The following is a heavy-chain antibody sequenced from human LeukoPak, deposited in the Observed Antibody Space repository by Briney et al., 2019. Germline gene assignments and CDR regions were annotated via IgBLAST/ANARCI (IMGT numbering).Heavy chain of an antibody. CDR1: GFTFSSYA. D-gene: IGHD2-21*01. CDR3: AFYLLVGGWTGYSDL. J-gene: IGHJ4*02. CDR2: ISFSGGST. V-gene: IGHV3-23*01. Sequence: GGSLRLSCAASGFTFSSYAMSWVRQAPGKGLEWVSAISFSGGSTYYADSLKGRFTISRDNSKNTLYLQMNGLRAEDTAVYYCAFYLLVGGWTGYSDLWGQGALVTVSS.